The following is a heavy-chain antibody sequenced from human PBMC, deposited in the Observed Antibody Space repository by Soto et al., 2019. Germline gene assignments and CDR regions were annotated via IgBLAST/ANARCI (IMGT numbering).Heavy chain of an antibody. J-gene: IGHJ4*02. CDR2: IYDSGST. CDR1: GGSIRSGSYY. Sequence: SETLSLTCTVSGGSIRSGSYYWGWIRQPPEKRLEWTATIYDSGSTSYNPSLKSRAIISVDTSKNQFSLNLSSVTAADTAVYYCARQINYSGSGSPKGYYCDYWGRGTLVTVSS. CDR3: ARQINYSGSGSPKGYYCDY. D-gene: IGHD3-10*01. V-gene: IGHV4-39*01.